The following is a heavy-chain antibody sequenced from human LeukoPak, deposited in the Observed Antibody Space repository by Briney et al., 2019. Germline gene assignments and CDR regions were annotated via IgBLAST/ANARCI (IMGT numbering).Heavy chain of an antibody. CDR2: IKQDGSEK. J-gene: IGHJ4*02. Sequence: PGGSLRLSCAASGFTFTNYWMSWVRQAPGKGLEWVANIKQDGSEKYYVDSVKGRFTISRDNAKNSLYLQMSSLRAEDTALYYCATLPYCSSTSCCDYWGQGTLVTVSS. CDR3: ATLPYCSSTSCCDY. V-gene: IGHV3-7*01. D-gene: IGHD2-2*01. CDR1: GFTFTNYW.